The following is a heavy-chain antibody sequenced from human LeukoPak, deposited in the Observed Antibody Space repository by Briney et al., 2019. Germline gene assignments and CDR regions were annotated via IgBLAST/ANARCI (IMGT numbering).Heavy chain of an antibody. D-gene: IGHD3-3*01. CDR3: AGNYEFWSFDY. Sequence: ASVKVSCKASGYTFTGYYVHWVRQAPGQGLEWMGWINPNSGGTNYAQKFQGRVTLTRDTSISTAYMEVNRLRSDDTALYYCAGNYEFWSFDYWGQGTLVIVSS. J-gene: IGHJ4*02. V-gene: IGHV1-2*02. CDR1: GYTFTGYY. CDR2: INPNSGGT.